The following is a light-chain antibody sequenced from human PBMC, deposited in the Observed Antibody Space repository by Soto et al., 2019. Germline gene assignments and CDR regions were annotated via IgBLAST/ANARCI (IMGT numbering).Light chain of an antibody. CDR2: AAS. CDR3: QQSYWTPRT. V-gene: IGKV1-39*01. J-gene: IGKJ1*01. CDR1: QSISNY. Sequence: DIQMTQSPSSLSASVGDRVTITCRASQSISNYLNWYQQKPGKAPKLLMFAASSLQSGVPSRFSGGGSGTDFTLTISSLQPEDFATYYCQQSYWTPRTFGQGTKVEIK.